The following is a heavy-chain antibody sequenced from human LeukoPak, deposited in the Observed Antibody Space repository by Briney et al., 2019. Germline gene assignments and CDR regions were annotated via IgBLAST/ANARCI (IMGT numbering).Heavy chain of an antibody. CDR3: ATRGSGWYEGYFDY. Sequence: SETLSLTCTGSGGSISSYYWRWIRQPSGKGLEGIGYIYYSGSTNYNPSLKSRVTISVDTSKNQFSLKLSSVTAADTAVYYCATRGSGWYEGYFDYWGQGTLVTVSS. J-gene: IGHJ4*02. CDR2: IYYSGST. V-gene: IGHV4-59*01. D-gene: IGHD6-19*01. CDR1: GGSISSYY.